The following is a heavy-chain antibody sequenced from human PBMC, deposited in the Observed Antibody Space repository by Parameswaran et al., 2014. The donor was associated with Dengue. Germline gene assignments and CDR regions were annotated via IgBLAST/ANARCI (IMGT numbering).Heavy chain of an antibody. Sequence: WVRQAPGQGLEWMGRINPNSGGTNYAQKFQGRVTMTRDTSISTAYMELSRLRSDDTVVYYCARAAGIAAAGGYYYYYYYMDVWGKGTTVTVSS. J-gene: IGHJ6*03. CDR2: INPNSGGT. V-gene: IGHV1-2*05. D-gene: IGHD6-13*01. CDR3: ARAAGIAAAGGYYYYYYYMDV.